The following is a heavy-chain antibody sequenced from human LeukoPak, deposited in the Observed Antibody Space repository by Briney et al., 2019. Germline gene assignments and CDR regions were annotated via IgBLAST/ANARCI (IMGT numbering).Heavy chain of an antibody. D-gene: IGHD2-15*01. J-gene: IGHJ4*02. Sequence: GGSLRLSCAASGFIFSDYYMSWIRQAPGKGLEWLSYISSSSIYTSYADSVKGRFTISRDNDKNSLYLQLNSLRAEDTAVYYCARGSPPDYWGQGTLVTVSS. CDR3: ARGSPPDY. CDR1: GFIFSDYY. CDR2: ISSSSIYT. V-gene: IGHV3-11*05.